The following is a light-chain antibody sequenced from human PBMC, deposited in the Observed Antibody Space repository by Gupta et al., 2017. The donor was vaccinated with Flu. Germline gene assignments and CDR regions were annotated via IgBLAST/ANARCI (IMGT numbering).Light chain of an antibody. V-gene: IGLV3-16*01. CDR1: ALAKKF. CDR2: RDT. Sequence: GDALAKKFAYWYQKKSGQDPVMVISRDTERPSGIPERFSGSTSGTIVTLTIDGAQADDEADYFCRSADRSGTYVVFGGGTRLTVL. CDR3: RSADRSGTYVV. J-gene: IGLJ2*01.